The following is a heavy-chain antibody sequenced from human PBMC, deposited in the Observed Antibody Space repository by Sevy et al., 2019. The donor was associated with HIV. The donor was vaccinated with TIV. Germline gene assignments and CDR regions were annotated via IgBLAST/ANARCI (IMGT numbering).Heavy chain of an antibody. CDR2: ISYDGSNK. V-gene: IGHV3-30*04. CDR1: GFTFSSYA. CDR3: ARDPSLFIVVVPADYYYYYGMDV. D-gene: IGHD2-2*01. Sequence: GGSLRPSCAASGFTFSSYAMHWVRQAPGKGLEWVAVISYDGSNKYYADSVKGRFTISRDNSKNTLYLQMNSLRAEDTAVYYCARDPSLFIVVVPADYYYYYGMDVWGQGTTVTVSS. J-gene: IGHJ6*02.